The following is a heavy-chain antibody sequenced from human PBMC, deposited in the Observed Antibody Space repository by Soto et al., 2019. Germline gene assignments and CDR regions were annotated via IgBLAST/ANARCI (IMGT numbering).Heavy chain of an antibody. V-gene: IGHV1-69*01. CDR1: GGTFSSYA. Sequence: QVQLVQSGAEVKKPGSSVKVSCKASGGTFSSYAISWVRQAPGQGLEWMGGIIPIFGTANYAQKFQGRVTITADESTSTAYMELSSLRSEDTAVYYCARRCYWLDDYVWGSYRYGWFDPWGQGTLVTVSS. CDR2: IIPIFGTA. D-gene: IGHD3-16*02. CDR3: ARRCYWLDDYVWGSYRYGWFDP. J-gene: IGHJ5*02.